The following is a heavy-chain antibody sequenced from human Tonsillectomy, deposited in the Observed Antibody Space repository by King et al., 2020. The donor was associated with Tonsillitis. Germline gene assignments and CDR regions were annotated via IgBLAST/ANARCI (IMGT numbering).Heavy chain of an antibody. CDR3: ARDLTGGYYYGSGSYGF. D-gene: IGHD3-10*01. Sequence: QLVQSGAEVKKPGASVKVSCKASGYTFTSYYMHWVRQAPGQGLEWMGIINPSGGSTSYAQKFQGRVTMTRDTSTSTVYMELSSLRSEDTAVYYCARDLTGGYYYGSGSYGFWGQGTLVTVSS. J-gene: IGHJ4*02. CDR2: INPSGGST. V-gene: IGHV1-46*01. CDR1: GYTFTSYY.